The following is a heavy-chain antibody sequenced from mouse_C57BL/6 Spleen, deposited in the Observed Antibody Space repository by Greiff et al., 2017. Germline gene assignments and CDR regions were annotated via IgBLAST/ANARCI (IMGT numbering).Heavy chain of an antibody. V-gene: IGHV1-82*01. CDR2: IYPGDGDT. Sequence: VHLVESGPELVKPGASVKISCKASGYAFSSSWMNWVKQRPGKGLEWIGRIYPGDGDTNYNGKFKGKATLTADKSSSTAYMQLSSLTSEDSAVYFCAREEGARGFAYWGQGTLVTVSA. J-gene: IGHJ3*01. CDR1: GYAFSSSW. CDR3: AREEGARGFAY.